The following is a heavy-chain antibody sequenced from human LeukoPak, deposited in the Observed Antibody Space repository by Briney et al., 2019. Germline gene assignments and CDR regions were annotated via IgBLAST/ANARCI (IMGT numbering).Heavy chain of an antibody. D-gene: IGHD6-13*01. J-gene: IGHJ6*03. CDR2: ISSSGSTI. V-gene: IGHV3-48*03. CDR1: GFTFSSYE. Sequence: GGSLRLSCAASGFTFSSYEMNWVRQAPGKGLEWVSYISSSGSTIYYADSVKGRFTISRDNAKNSLYLQMNSLRAEDTAAYYCAREGSSSWFPLYYMDVWGKGTTVTISS. CDR3: AREGSSSWFPLYYMDV.